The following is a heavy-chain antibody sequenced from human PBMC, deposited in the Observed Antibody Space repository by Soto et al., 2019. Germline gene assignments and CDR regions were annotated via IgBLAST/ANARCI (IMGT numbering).Heavy chain of an antibody. CDR1: GFTFSSYG. V-gene: IGHV3-30*18. Sequence: PGGSLRLSCAASGFTFSSYGMHWVRQAPGKGLEWVAVISYDGSNKYYADSVKGRFTISRDNSKNTLYLQMNSLRAEDTAVYYCAKAHQTWIQLWLLGYWGQGTLVTVSS. CDR2: ISYDGSNK. J-gene: IGHJ4*02. CDR3: AKAHQTWIQLWLLGY. D-gene: IGHD5-18*01.